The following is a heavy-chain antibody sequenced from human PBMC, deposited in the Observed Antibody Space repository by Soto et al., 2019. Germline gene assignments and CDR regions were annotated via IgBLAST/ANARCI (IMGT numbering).Heavy chain of an antibody. V-gene: IGHV4-39*01. J-gene: IGHJ6*02. Sequence: PSETLSLTCTVSGGSISSSSYYWGWIRQPPGKGLEWIGSIYYSGSTYYNPSLKSRVTISVDTSKNQFSLKLSSVTAADTAVYYCAGPGGYKRGYGMDVWGQGTTVTVSS. CDR3: AGPGGYKRGYGMDV. CDR1: GGSISSSSYY. CDR2: IYYSGST. D-gene: IGHD1-1*01.